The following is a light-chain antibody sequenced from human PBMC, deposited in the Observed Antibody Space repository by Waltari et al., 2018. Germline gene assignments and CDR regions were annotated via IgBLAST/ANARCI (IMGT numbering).Light chain of an antibody. CDR3: HQYYSSLLT. V-gene: IGKV4-1*01. J-gene: IGKJ4*01. CDR1: QSILSSSNNKNY. CDR2: WAS. Sequence: DIVMTQSPDSLAVSLGERAPINCKSSQSILSSSNNKNYLAWFQQKPGQPPRLLIYWASTRESGVPDRFSGSGSGADFTLTINNLQAEDVALYYCHQYYSSLLTFGGGTKVEIK.